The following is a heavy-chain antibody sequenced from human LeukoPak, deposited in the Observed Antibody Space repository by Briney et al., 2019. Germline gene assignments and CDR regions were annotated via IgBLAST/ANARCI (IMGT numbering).Heavy chain of an antibody. J-gene: IGHJ4*02. CDR1: GYTFTGYY. Sequence: GASVKVSCKASGYTFTGYYMHWVRQAPGQGLEWMGWINPNSGGTNYAQKFQGRVTITADESTSTAYMELSSPRSEDTAVYYCARTNILGGSGSYYNLDYWGQGTLVTVSS. D-gene: IGHD3-10*01. V-gene: IGHV1-2*02. CDR3: ARTNILGGSGSYYNLDY. CDR2: INPNSGGT.